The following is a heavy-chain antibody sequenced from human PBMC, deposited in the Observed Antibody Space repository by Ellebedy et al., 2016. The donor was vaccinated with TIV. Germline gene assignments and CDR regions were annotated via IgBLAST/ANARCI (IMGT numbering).Heavy chain of an antibody. CDR1: GIIFSSYW. V-gene: IGHV3-74*03. Sequence: GESLKISCEASGIIFSSYWMHWVRQAPGKGLLWVSRINSDGSSTTYADSVKGRFTISRDNAKNSLYLQMNSLRAEDTAVYYCARGRTSDWGQGTLVTVSS. CDR3: ARGRTSD. J-gene: IGHJ4*02. CDR2: INSDGSST.